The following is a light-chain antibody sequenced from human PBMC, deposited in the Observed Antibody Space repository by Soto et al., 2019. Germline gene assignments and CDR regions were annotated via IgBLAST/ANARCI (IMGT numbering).Light chain of an antibody. CDR1: SSNIGNNY. CDR3: GTWDSSLSEMV. Sequence: QSVLTQPPAVSAAPGQKVTISCSGSSSNIGNNYVSWYQQLPGTAPKLLIYDNNKRPSGIPDRFSGSKSGTSATLGITGLKTGDDADYYCGTWDSSLSEMVFGGGTKVTVL. CDR2: DNN. V-gene: IGLV1-51*01. J-gene: IGLJ2*01.